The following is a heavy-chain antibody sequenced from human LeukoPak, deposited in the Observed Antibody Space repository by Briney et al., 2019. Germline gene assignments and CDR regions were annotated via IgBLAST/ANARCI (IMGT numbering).Heavy chain of an antibody. J-gene: IGHJ5*02. Sequence: SETLSLTCTVSGVSVSSGSYYWSWLRQPPGKGLEWIGYIYYSGSTNYNPSLKSRVTISVDTSKNQFSLKLSSVTAADTAVYYCARGLHWFDPWGQGTLVTVSS. CDR3: ARGLHWFDP. CDR1: GVSVSSGSYY. V-gene: IGHV4-61*01. CDR2: IYYSGST.